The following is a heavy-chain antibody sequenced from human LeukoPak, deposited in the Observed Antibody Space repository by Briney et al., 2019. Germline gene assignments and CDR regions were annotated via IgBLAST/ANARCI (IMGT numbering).Heavy chain of an antibody. V-gene: IGHV3-23*01. J-gene: IGHJ3*02. Sequence: LPGGSLRLSCAASGFTFSSYGMSWVRQAPGKGLEWVSAISGSGGSTYYADSVKGRFTISRDSSKNTLYLQMNSLRAEDTAIYYCAKGVSGYYYADDAFDIWGQGTMVTVSS. CDR1: GFTFSSYG. CDR2: ISGSGGST. D-gene: IGHD3-22*01. CDR3: AKGVSGYYYADDAFDI.